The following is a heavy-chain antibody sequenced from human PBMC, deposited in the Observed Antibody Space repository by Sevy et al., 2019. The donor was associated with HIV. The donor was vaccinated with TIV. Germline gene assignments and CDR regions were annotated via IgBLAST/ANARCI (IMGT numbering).Heavy chain of an antibody. CDR1: GYTLSQLS. D-gene: IGHD3-22*01. V-gene: IGHV1-24*01. J-gene: IGHJ4*02. CDR2: FDPEDGET. CDR3: AITKDYYDNSGYPFDY. Sequence: ASVKVSCKVSGYTLSQLSMHWVRQAPGKGLEWMGTFDPEDGETIYAQKFQGRVTMTEDKFTDTAYMQLTSLRSEDTAVFYCAITKDYYDNSGYPFDYWGLGTLVTVSS.